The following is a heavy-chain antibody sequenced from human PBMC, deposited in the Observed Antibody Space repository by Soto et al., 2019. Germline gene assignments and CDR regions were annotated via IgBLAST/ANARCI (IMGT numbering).Heavy chain of an antibody. CDR1: GGSVSSGSYY. D-gene: IGHD3-22*01. CDR2: IYYSGST. CDR3: AREHQDSSGYYSLDY. Sequence: SATLSLTCTVSGGSVSSGSYYWSWVRQPPGKGLEWIGYIYYSGSTNYNPSLKSRVTISVDTSKNQFSLKLSSVTAADTAVYYCAREHQDSSGYYSLDYWGQGTLVTVSS. J-gene: IGHJ4*02. V-gene: IGHV4-61*01.